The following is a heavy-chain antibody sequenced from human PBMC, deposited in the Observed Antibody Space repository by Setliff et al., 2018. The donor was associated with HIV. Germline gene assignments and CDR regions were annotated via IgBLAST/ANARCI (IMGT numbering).Heavy chain of an antibody. CDR3: ARAMSSSWYIDGFDI. CDR1: GGSVSGYY. J-gene: IGHJ3*02. V-gene: IGHV4-34*01. D-gene: IGHD6-13*01. Sequence: PSETLSLTCAVYGGSVSGYYWSWIRQPPGKGLEWIGEIDHSGSTNYNPSLKSRVTISVDTSKNRLPLKLSSVTAADAAVYYCARAMSSSWYIDGFDIWGQGTVVTVSS. CDR2: IDHSGST.